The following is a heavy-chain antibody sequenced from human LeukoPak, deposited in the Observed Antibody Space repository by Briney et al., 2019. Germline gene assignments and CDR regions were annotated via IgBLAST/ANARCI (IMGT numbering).Heavy chain of an antibody. V-gene: IGHV4-4*09. CDR2: IYSTGTT. CDR3: ARHNPPPTGFCSGTSCFMSGSQYFYMDV. J-gene: IGHJ6*03. CDR1: GGSISGYF. D-gene: IGHD2-2*01. Sequence: SETLSLTCTVSGGSISGYFWSWIRQPPGKGPERIGYIYSTGTTNYSPSLSSQVTISVDTSKNQLSLNLRFVTATDSAVYYCARHNPPPTGFCSGTSCFMSGSQYFYMDVWGKGTSVTVS.